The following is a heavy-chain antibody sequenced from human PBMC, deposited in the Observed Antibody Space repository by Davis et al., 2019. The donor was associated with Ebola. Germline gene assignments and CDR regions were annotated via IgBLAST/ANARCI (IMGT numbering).Heavy chain of an antibody. J-gene: IGHJ6*02. Sequence: ASVTVSCKASGYTFTGYYMHWVRQAPGQGLEWMGWINPNSGGPNYAPKFQGWVTMTRDTSISTAYTELSRLRSDDTAVYYCARVGVPAAYGMDVWGQGTTVTVSS. V-gene: IGHV1-2*04. CDR3: ARVGVPAAYGMDV. CDR1: GYTFTGYY. D-gene: IGHD2-2*01. CDR2: INPNSGGP.